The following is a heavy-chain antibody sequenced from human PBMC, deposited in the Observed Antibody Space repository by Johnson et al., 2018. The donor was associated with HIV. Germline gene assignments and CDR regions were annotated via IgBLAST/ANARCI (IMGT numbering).Heavy chain of an antibody. CDR2: IRYDGSNK. CDR1: GFTFSSYG. J-gene: IGHJ3*02. Sequence: QVQLVESGGGVVQPGGSLRLSCAASGFTFSSYGMHWVRQAPGQGLVWVSFIRYDGSNKYYADSVQGRFTLSRDNSKNTLYRQMNSLKTEDTAVYYCTTLLGGGAFDIWGQGTMVTVSS. V-gene: IGHV3-30*02. D-gene: IGHD3-16*01. CDR3: TTLLGGGAFDI.